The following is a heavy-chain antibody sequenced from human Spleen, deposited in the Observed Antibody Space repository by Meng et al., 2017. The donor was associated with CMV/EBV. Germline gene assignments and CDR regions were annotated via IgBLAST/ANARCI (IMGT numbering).Heavy chain of an antibody. CDR1: GGSISSSY. J-gene: IGHJ4*02. Sequence: RQEWGPGRVNPLETRALPWTVSGGSISSSYWSWIRKPAGKGLEWIGRIYTSGSTNYNPSLKSRVTMSVDTSKNQFSLKLSSVTAADTAVYYCARDLWSSSGSDYWGQGTLVTVSS. CDR2: IYTSGST. D-gene: IGHD6-6*01. CDR3: ARDLWSSSGSDY. V-gene: IGHV4-4*07.